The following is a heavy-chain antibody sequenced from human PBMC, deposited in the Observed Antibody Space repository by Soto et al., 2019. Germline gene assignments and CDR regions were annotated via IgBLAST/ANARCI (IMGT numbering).Heavy chain of an antibody. D-gene: IGHD3-10*01. J-gene: IGHJ3*02. Sequence: EGQLVEFGGGLVKPGGSLRLSCAASGFSFSIYSYNWVRQAPGKGLEWLSYISPAGSSLYYADSVKGRFTISRDSARDSVYLQMNSLRAEDTAVYYCAKDRGGSGAFDIWGQGTMVTVSS. CDR2: ISPAGSSL. CDR1: GFSFSIYS. CDR3: AKDRGGSGAFDI. V-gene: IGHV3-48*01.